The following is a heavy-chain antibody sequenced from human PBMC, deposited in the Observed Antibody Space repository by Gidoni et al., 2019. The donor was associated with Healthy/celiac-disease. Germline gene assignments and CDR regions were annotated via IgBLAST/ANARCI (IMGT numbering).Heavy chain of an antibody. Sequence: VQLVPSGSSLPNPGASVKVSCNSSGYTFPSYAMNWVRQAPGQGIEWMGWINTNNGNPTYAQGFTGRFVFYVDTSVSKAYMQISSLKAEDTDVYYCASIAVAGTLTYFDYWGQGTMVNVSS. D-gene: IGHD6-19*01. CDR3: ASIAVAGTLTYFDY. CDR1: GYTFPSYA. V-gene: IGHV7-4-1*02. J-gene: IGHJ4*02. CDR2: INTNNGNP.